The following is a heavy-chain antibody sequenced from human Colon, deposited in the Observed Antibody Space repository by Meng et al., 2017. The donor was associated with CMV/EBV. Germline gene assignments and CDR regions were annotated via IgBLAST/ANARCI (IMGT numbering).Heavy chain of an antibody. D-gene: IGHD4-11*01. J-gene: IGHJ4*02. CDR3: VREWTIYNNPYYFDF. Sequence: GESLKISCAASGFTFNKFWMHWFRQAPGKGLEWVARITFDGTEGNYADSVRGRFTISRDNTKSTLFLQMTSLRADDSAMYLCVREWTIYNNPYYFDFWGQGTLVTVSS. V-gene: IGHV3-74*01. CDR2: ITFDGTEG. CDR1: GFTFNKFW.